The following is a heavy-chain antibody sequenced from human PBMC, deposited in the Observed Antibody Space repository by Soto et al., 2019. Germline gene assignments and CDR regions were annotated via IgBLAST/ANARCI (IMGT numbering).Heavy chain of an antibody. CDR2: IIPIFGTA. CDR3: ASYYDSSGYDYYYYGMDV. V-gene: IGHV1-69*06. CDR1: GGTFSSYA. D-gene: IGHD3-22*01. J-gene: IGHJ6*02. Sequence: SVKVSCKASGGTFSSYAISWVRQAPGQGLEWMGGIIPIFGTANYAQKFQGRVTITADKSTSTAYMELSSLRSEDTAVYYCASYYDSSGYDYYYYGMDVWGQGTTVTVSS.